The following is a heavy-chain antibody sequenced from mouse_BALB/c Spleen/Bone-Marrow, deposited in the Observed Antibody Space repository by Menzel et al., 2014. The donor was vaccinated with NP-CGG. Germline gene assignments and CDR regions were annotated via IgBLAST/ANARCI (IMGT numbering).Heavy chain of an antibody. J-gene: IGHJ2*01. Sequence: GQLQQSGAELVKPGASVKLSCTASGFNIKDTYMHWVKQRPEQGLEWIGRIDPANGNTKYDPKFQDKATITAVTSSNTTYLQLSSLTSEDTAVYYCANYYYGNYFDYWGQGTTLTVPS. D-gene: IGHD1-1*01. CDR2: IDPANGNT. CDR1: GFNIKDTY. CDR3: ANYYYGNYFDY. V-gene: IGHV14-3*02.